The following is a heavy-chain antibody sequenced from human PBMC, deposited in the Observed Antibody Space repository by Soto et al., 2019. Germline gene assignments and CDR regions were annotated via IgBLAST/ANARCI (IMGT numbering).Heavy chain of an antibody. V-gene: IGHV3-64D*08. J-gene: IGHJ6*02. D-gene: IGHD3-10*01. CDR2: ISSNGGST. CDR3: VKDRLMYYYGSGSYYLVPNAYYYYGMDV. CDR1: GFTFSSYA. Sequence: GGSLRLSCSASGFTFSSYAMHWVRQAPGKGLEYVSAISSNGGSTYYADSVKGRFAISRDNSKNTLYLQMSSLRAEDTAVYYCVKDRLMYYYGSGSYYLVPNAYYYYGMDVWGQGTTVTVSS.